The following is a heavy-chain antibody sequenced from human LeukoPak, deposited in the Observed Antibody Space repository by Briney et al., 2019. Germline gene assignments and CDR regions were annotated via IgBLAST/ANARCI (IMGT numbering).Heavy chain of an antibody. J-gene: IGHJ6*02. V-gene: IGHV1-2*02. Sequence: ASVKVSCKTSGYSFTGYFMHWVRQAPGQGLDWMGWINPNSGDTKYAQRFQGRVTMTRDTSLNTAYMEMRRLTSDDTAVYYCARVPSMIRGVVNYGMDAWGQGTTVTVSS. CDR2: INPNSGDT. CDR3: ARVPSMIRGVVNYGMDA. D-gene: IGHD3-10*01. CDR1: GYSFTGYF.